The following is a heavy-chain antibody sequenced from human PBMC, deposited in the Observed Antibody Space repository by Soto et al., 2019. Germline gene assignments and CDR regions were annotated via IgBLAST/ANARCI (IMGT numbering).Heavy chain of an antibody. D-gene: IGHD1-26*01. CDR3: ARVKGGSFREAFDV. CDR1: GFTFSNYY. CDR2: VSPSSGYI. V-gene: IGHV3-21*01. Sequence: EVQLVESGGGLVKSEGSLRLSCAASGFTFSNYYMTWVRQAPGKGLDWVSSVSPSSGYISYADSVKGRFTISRDNAKNSLYLQMNSLRAEDTAVYYCARVKGGSFREAFDVWGPGTTVTVS. J-gene: IGHJ3*01.